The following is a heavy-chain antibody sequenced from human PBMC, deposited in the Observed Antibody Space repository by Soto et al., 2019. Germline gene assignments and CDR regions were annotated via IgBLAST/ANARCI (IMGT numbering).Heavy chain of an antibody. Sequence: QVQLVESGGGVVQPGRSLRLSCAASGFIFSSYGIHWVRQAPGKGLEWVAGISYDGSNKYYADSVKGRFTISRDNSKNTLYLQMNSLRAEDTAVYYCAKDTYYYDSSGYYIFDSWAREPWSPSPQ. CDR1: GFIFSSYG. CDR2: ISYDGSNK. CDR3: AKDTYYYDSSGYYIFDS. D-gene: IGHD3-22*01. V-gene: IGHV3-30*18. J-gene: IGHJ4*02.